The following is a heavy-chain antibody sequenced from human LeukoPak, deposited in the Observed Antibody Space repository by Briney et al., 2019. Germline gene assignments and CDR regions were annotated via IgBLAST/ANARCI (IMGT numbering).Heavy chain of an antibody. J-gene: IGHJ4*02. CDR3: ARARITMVRGVIKGRYYFDY. D-gene: IGHD3-10*01. CDR1: GGSFSGYY. Sequence: PSETLSLTCAVYGGSFSGYYWSWIRQPPGKGLEWIGEINDSGSTNYNPSLKSRVTISVDTSKNQFSLKLSSVTAADTAVYYCARARITMVRGVIKGRYYFDYWGQGTLVTVSS. V-gene: IGHV4-34*01. CDR2: INDSGST.